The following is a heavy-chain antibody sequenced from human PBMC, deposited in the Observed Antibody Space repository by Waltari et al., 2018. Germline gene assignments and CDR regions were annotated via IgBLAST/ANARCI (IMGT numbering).Heavy chain of an antibody. CDR1: GFTFSSYG. V-gene: IGHV3-30*02. CDR2: IRYDGSNK. Sequence: QVQLVESGGGVVQPGGSLRLSCAASGFTFSSYGMHWVRQAPGKGLEGVAFIRYDGSNKYYADSVKGRFTISRDNSKNTLYLQMNSLRAEDTAVYYCAKEHSLGATGYWGQGTLVTVSS. D-gene: IGHD1-26*01. J-gene: IGHJ4*02. CDR3: AKEHSLGATGY.